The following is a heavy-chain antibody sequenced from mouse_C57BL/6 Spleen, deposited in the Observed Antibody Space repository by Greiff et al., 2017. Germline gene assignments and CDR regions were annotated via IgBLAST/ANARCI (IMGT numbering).Heavy chain of an antibody. Sequence: VQLQQSGPELVKPGASVKISCKASGYSFTDYNMNWVKQSHGKSLEWIGVINPNYGTTSYNQKFKGKATLTVDQSSSTAYMQLNSLTSEDSAVYYGERGGLRRGSLDYGGQGTTPTVSS. CDR2: INPNYGTT. CDR3: ERGGLRRGSLDY. D-gene: IGHD2-2*01. V-gene: IGHV1-39*01. CDR1: GYSFTDYN. J-gene: IGHJ2*01.